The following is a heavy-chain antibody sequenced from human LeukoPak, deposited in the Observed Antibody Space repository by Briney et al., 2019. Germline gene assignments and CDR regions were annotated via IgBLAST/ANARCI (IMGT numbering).Heavy chain of an antibody. CDR1: GFTFSDYY. D-gene: IGHD1-26*01. Sequence: GGSLRLSCAASGFTFSDYYMSWIRQAPGKGLEWVSYISSSSSYTNYADSVKGRFTISRDNAKNSLYLQMNSLRAEDTAVYYCARDISGSYRYYFDYWGQGTLVTVSS. CDR3: ARDISGSYRYYFDY. J-gene: IGHJ4*02. V-gene: IGHV3-11*06. CDR2: ISSSSSYT.